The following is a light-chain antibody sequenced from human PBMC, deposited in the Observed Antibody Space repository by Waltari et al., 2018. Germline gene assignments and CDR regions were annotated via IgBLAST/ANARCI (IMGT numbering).Light chain of an antibody. Sequence: DIVMTQPPDSLSVSLGERATINRKSSQSVFHSSKNKHSLAWYQKKPGQPPSLLIYWASTRESGVPDRFSGSGSGTDFTLTISSLQAEDVAVYYCQQYYFTPFTFGPGTKVDIK. CDR2: WAS. CDR1: QSVFHSSKNKHS. V-gene: IGKV4-1*01. CDR3: QQYYFTPFT. J-gene: IGKJ3*01.